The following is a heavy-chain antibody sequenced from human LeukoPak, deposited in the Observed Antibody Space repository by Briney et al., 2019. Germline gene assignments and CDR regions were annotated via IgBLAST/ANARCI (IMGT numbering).Heavy chain of an antibody. J-gene: IGHJ4*02. CDR1: GFTFSEYW. CDR3: AKDHEYDYGWGSRWYYLDY. V-gene: IGHV3-7*04. D-gene: IGHD3-10*01. Sequence: GGSLRLSCSASGFTFSEYWLNWVRQARGKGLEWVANIKQDGSEKNYVDSVKGRFTISRDNAKNSVYLQMNSLRAEDTAVYYCAKDHEYDYGWGSRWYYLDYWGQATPATVSS. CDR2: IKQDGSEK.